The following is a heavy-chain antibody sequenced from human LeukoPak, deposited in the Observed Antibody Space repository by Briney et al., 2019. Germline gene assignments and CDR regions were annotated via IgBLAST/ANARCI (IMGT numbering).Heavy chain of an antibody. CDR1: GYSFTSYW. CDR2: LDPSDSYS. J-gene: IGHJ5*02. V-gene: IGHV5-10-1*01. CDR3: ARHFGLAAAGFRSWFDP. Sequence: KTGESLKISCKGSGYSFTSYWISWVRPMPGKGLEWMGRLDPSDSYSNYSPSFQGHVTISADKSISTAYLQWSSLKASDTAMYYCARHFGLAAAGFRSWFDPWGQGTLVTVSS. D-gene: IGHD6-13*01.